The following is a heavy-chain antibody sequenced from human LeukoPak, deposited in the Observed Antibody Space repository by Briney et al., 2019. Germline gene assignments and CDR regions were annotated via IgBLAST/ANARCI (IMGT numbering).Heavy chain of an antibody. Sequence: GASVKVSCKASVGTFSSNAISWVRQAPGQGLEWMGGIIPIFGTANYAQKFQGRVTITADESPSTAYMELSSLRSEDTAVYYCARSTVLMVYAISWFDPWGQGTLVTVSS. D-gene: IGHD2-8*01. V-gene: IGHV1-69*13. CDR2: IIPIFGTA. CDR1: VGTFSSNA. J-gene: IGHJ5*02. CDR3: ARSTVLMVYAISWFDP.